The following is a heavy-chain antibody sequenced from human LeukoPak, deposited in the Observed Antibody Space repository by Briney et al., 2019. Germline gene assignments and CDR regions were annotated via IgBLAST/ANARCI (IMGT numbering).Heavy chain of an antibody. V-gene: IGHV4-39*07. CDR1: GGPISSSSYY. Sequence: PSETLSLTCTVSGGPISSSSYYWGWIRQPPGKGLEWIGSIYYSGSTYYNPSLKSRVTISVDTSKNQFSLKLSSVTAADTAVYYCASVGNAPIDYWGQGTLVTVSS. J-gene: IGHJ4*02. CDR3: ASVGNAPIDY. D-gene: IGHD1-26*01. CDR2: IYYSGST.